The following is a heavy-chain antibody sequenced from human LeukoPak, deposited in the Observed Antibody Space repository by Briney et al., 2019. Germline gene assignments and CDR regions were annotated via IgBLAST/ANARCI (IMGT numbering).Heavy chain of an antibody. CDR2: IGHSGGT. V-gene: IGHV4-34*01. CDR1: GSSFHNYY. CDR3: ARSGTYQHSSAYDY. J-gene: IGHJ4*01. Sequence: KASETLSLTCAVYGSSFHNYYWTWIRQPPGKRLEWLGEIGHSGGTNYNPSLNSRVTISLDTSKNQFSLRLTSVTAADTAVYYCARSGTYQHSSAYDYWGQGNLVTVSS. D-gene: IGHD3-10*01.